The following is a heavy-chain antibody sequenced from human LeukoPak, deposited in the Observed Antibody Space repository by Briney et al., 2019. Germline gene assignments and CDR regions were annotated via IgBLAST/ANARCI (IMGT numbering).Heavy chain of an antibody. CDR3: ARDGSGRVPEMSAPDY. D-gene: IGHD3-10*01. V-gene: IGHV3-30*03. J-gene: IGHJ4*02. CDR1: GFTLSSCG. Sequence: GGSLRLSCAASGFTLSSCGTHWVRQAPGKGLEWVAVISYDGSNKYYADFVKGRFTISRDNSKNTLYLQMNSLRAEDTAVYYCARDGSGRVPEMSAPDYWGQGTLVTVSS. CDR2: ISYDGSNK.